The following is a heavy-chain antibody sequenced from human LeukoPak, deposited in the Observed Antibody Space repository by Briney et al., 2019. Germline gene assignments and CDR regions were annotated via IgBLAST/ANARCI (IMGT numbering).Heavy chain of an antibody. D-gene: IGHD3-10*01. CDR2: IKQDGSEQ. Sequence: GGSLRLSCAASGFTFSSYWMNWVRQAPGKGLEWVANIKQDGSEQYYVDSVKGRFTISRDNAKNSLYLQMNSLRAEDTAVYYCAMSHYGSGSYYPNAFDIWGQGTMVTVSS. CDR1: GFTFSSYW. CDR3: AMSHYGSGSYYPNAFDI. V-gene: IGHV3-7*01. J-gene: IGHJ3*02.